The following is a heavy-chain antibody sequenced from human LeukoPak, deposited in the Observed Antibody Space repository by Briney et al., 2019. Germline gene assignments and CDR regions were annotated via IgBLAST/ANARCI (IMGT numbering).Heavy chain of an antibody. CDR3: ARDLYSSSWYGSRNYMDV. D-gene: IGHD6-13*01. Sequence: SGGSLRLSCAASGFTFSSYAMHWVRQAPGKGLEWVAVISYDGSNKYYADSVKGRFTISRDNSKNTLYLQMSSLRAEDTAVYYCARDLYSSSWYGSRNYMDVWGKGTTVTVSS. J-gene: IGHJ6*03. CDR1: GFTFSSYA. V-gene: IGHV3-30*04. CDR2: ISYDGSNK.